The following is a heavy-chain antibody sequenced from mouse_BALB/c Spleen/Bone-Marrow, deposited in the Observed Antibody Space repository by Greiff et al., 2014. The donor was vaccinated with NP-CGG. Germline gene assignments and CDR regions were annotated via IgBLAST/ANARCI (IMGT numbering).Heavy chain of an antibody. V-gene: IGHV1S34*01. CDR3: ARSEGIYYYGSSYALDY. Sequence: LVKTGASVKISCKASDYSFTDYYMHWVKQTHGRSLEWIGYISCYNGATSYNQKFKGNATFTVDTSSSTAYMQFSSLASEDSAVYYCARSEGIYYYGSSYALDYWGQGTSVTVSS. CDR1: DYSFTDYY. CDR2: ISCYNGAT. J-gene: IGHJ4*01. D-gene: IGHD1-1*01.